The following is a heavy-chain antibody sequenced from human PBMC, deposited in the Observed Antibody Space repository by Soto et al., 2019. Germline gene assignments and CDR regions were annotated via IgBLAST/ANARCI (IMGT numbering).Heavy chain of an antibody. Sequence: SETLSLTCAVYGGSFSGYYWSWIRQPPGKGLEWIGEINHSGSTNYNPSLKSRVTISVDTSKNQFSLKLSSVTAADTAVYYCARGVGYYYYYYMDVCGKVTTVTVSS. CDR3: ARGVGYYYYYYMDV. J-gene: IGHJ6*03. V-gene: IGHV4-34*01. CDR1: GGSFSGYY. CDR2: INHSGST.